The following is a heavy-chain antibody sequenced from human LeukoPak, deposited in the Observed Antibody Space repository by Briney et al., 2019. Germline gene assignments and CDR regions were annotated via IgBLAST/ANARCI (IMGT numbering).Heavy chain of an antibody. CDR2: ISGSGGST. V-gene: IGHV3-23*01. J-gene: IGHJ4*02. CDR3: AKTKRFGSSTSCYDY. D-gene: IGHD2-2*01. Sequence: GGSLRLSCAASGFTFSSYGMHWVRQAPGKGLEWVSAISGSGGSTYYADSVKGRFTISRDNSKNTLYLQMNSLRAEDTAVYYCAKTKRFGSSTSCYDYWGQGTLVTVSS. CDR1: GFTFSSYG.